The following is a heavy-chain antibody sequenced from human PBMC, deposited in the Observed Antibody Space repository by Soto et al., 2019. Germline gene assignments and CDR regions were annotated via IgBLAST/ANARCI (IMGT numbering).Heavy chain of an antibody. CDR1: GFTFDDYT. V-gene: IGHV3-43*01. D-gene: IGHD3-3*01. CDR3: AKDIREWSRYYYGMDV. Sequence: GGSLRLSCAASGFTFDDYTMHWVRQAPGKGLEWVSLISWDGGSTYYADSVKGRFTISRDNSKNSLYLQMNSLRTEDTALYYCAKDIREWSRYYYGMDVWGQGTTVTVSS. J-gene: IGHJ6*02. CDR2: ISWDGGST.